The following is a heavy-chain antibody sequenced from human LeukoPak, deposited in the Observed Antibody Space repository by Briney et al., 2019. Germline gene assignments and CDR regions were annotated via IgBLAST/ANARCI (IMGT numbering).Heavy chain of an antibody. J-gene: IGHJ5*02. CDR3: ARGQGATVPQVGKNWFDP. Sequence: PSETLSLTCAVYGGSFSGDFWSWIRQSPGKGLEWIGEINHGGSTTHNPSLQSRVTMSVDTSTNQISLKMTSVTAADTAIYYCARGQGATVPQVGKNWFDPWGQGTRVTVSS. D-gene: IGHD1-26*01. V-gene: IGHV4-34*01. CDR2: INHGGST. CDR1: GGSFSGDF.